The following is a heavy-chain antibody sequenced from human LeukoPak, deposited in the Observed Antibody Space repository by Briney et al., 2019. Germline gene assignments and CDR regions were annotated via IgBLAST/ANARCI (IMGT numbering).Heavy chain of an antibody. CDR1: GGSFSGYY. D-gene: IGHD5-12*01. V-gene: IGHV4-34*01. CDR3: TRGWLRSYNWFDP. CDR2: INHSGST. J-gene: IGHJ5*02. Sequence: SETLSLTCAVYGGSFSGYYWSWIRQPPGKGLEWIGEINHSGSTNYNPSLKSRVTISVDTSKNQFSLKLSSVTAADTAVYYCTRGWLRSYNWFDPWGQGTLVTVSS.